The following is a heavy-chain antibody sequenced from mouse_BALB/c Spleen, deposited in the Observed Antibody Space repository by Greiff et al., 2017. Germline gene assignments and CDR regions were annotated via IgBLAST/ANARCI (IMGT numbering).Heavy chain of an antibody. CDR3: ARGGITAWFAY. J-gene: IGHJ3*01. V-gene: IGHV3-2*02. Sequence: EVQRVESGPGLVKPSQSLSLTCTVTGYSITSDYAWNWIRQFPGNKLEWMGYISYSGSTSYNPSLKSRISITRDTSKNQFFLQLNSVTTEDTATYYCARGGITAWFAYWGQGTLVTVSA. D-gene: IGHD2-4*01. CDR2: ISYSGST. CDR1: GYSITSDYA.